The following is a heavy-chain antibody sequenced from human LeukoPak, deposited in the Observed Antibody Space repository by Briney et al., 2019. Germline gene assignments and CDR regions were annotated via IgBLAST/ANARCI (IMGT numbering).Heavy chain of an antibody. V-gene: IGHV3-11*01. CDR3: AKVPRELPSNYYYYYMDV. J-gene: IGHJ6*03. Sequence: GGSLRLSCAASGFTFSDYYMSWIRQAPGKGLEWVSYISSSGSTIYYADSVKGRFTISRDNSKNTLYLQMNSLRAEDTAVYYCAKVPRELPSNYYYYYMDVWGKGTTVTISS. CDR1: GFTFSDYY. CDR2: ISSSGSTI. D-gene: IGHD1-26*01.